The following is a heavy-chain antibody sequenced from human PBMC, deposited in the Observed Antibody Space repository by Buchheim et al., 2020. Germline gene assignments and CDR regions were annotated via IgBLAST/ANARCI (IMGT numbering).Heavy chain of an antibody. Sequence: EVQLVESGGGLVQPGGSLRLSCAASGFTFSSYWMSWVRQAPGKGLEWVANIKQDGSEKYYVDSVKGRFTISRDNAKNSLYLQMNSLTAEDTGVYYCARVIYKSETRERYLDNWGQGTL. D-gene: IGHD1-1*01. V-gene: IGHV3-7*01. CDR2: IKQDGSEK. CDR1: GFTFSSYW. CDR3: ARVIYKSETRERYLDN. J-gene: IGHJ4*02.